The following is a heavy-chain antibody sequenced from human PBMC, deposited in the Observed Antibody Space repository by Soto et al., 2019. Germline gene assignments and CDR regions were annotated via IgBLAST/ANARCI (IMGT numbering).Heavy chain of an antibody. CDR2: IYYSGST. CDR3: ARGPPHV. V-gene: IGHV4-30-2*01. J-gene: IGHJ4*02. Sequence: SETMSLTCAVSGGNIGSGVYSWSWTRQHPGKGLEWVGYIYYSGSTYYNPSLKSRVTISVDRSKNQFSLKLSSVTAADTAVYYCARGPPHVWGQGTLVTVSS. D-gene: IGHD3-16*01. CDR1: GGNIGSGVYS.